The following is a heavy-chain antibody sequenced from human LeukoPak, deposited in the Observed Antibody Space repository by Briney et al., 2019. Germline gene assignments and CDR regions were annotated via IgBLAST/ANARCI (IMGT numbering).Heavy chain of an antibody. D-gene: IGHD6-13*01. CDR3: ARSAESSSWVEFDY. CDR2: INPNSGGT. CDR1: GYTFTGYY. V-gene: IGHV1-2*02. Sequence: ASVKVSCKASGYTFTGYYMRWVRQAPGQGLEWMGWINPNSGGTNYAQKFQVRGTMTRDTSISTAYMELSRLRSDDTAVYYCARSAESSSWVEFDYWGQGTLVTVSS. J-gene: IGHJ4*02.